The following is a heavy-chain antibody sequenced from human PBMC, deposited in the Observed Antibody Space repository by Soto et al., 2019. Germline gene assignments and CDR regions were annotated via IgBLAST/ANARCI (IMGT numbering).Heavy chain of an antibody. D-gene: IGHD2-8*01. Sequence: ETLSLTCTVSGVSVSSGSYYWSWIRQPPGKGLEWIGYIYYSGSTNYNPSLKSRVTISVDTSKNQFSLKLSSVTAADTAVYYCARGYGAFDYWGQGTLVTISS. V-gene: IGHV4-61*01. J-gene: IGHJ4*02. CDR3: ARGYGAFDY. CDR1: GVSVSSGSYY. CDR2: IYYSGST.